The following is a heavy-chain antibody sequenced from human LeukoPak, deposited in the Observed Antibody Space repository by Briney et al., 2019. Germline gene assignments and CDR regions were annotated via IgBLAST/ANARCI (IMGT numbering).Heavy chain of an antibody. Sequence: ASVKVSCKASGYPFTGYYMHWVRQAPGQGLEWMGWINPYSGDTNFAQKFQGRVTMTRDTSISTAYMELSRLRSDDTAVYYCARELATIRRAPSDAFDIWGQGTMVTVSS. CDR1: GYPFTGYY. V-gene: IGHV1-2*02. J-gene: IGHJ3*02. CDR3: ARELATIRRAPSDAFDI. CDR2: INPYSGDT. D-gene: IGHD5-12*01.